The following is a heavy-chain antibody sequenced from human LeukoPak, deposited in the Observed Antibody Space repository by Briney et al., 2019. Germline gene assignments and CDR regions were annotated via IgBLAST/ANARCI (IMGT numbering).Heavy chain of an antibody. CDR1: GFTVSSNY. Sequence: GSLRLSCAASGFTVSSNYMSWIRQPPGKGLEWIGYIYYSGSTNYNPSLKSRVTISVDTSKNQFSLKLSSVTAADTAVYYCARAHYYDSSAQEAFDIWGQGTMVTVSS. D-gene: IGHD3-22*01. V-gene: IGHV4-59*02. J-gene: IGHJ3*02. CDR2: IYYSGST. CDR3: ARAHYYDSSAQEAFDI.